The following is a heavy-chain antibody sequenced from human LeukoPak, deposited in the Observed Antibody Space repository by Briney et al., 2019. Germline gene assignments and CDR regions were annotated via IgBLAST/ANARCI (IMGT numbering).Heavy chain of an antibody. CDR1: GFTFSSYA. Sequence: GGSLRLSCAASGFTFSSYAMSWVRQAPGKGLEWVSAISGSGGSTYYADSVKGRFTISRDNSKNTLYLQMNSLRAKDTAVYYCAKPNTAMVTGDYWGQGTLVTVSS. CDR3: AKPNTAMVTGDY. J-gene: IGHJ4*02. V-gene: IGHV3-23*01. D-gene: IGHD5-18*01. CDR2: ISGSGGST.